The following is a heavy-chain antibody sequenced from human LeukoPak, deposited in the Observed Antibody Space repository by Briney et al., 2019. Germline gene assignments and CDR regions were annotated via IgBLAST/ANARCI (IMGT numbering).Heavy chain of an antibody. Sequence: GGSLTLSCAASRFTFSSYSMNWLRQAPGKGREGVSSISSSSSYIYYADSVKGRFTISRDTAKNSMYLQMNSLSGEDTGVYYWARAVAGSPAGSVDSWGQGTMATV. D-gene: IGHD6-19*01. J-gene: IGHJ3*02. CDR3: ARAVAGSPAGSVDS. CDR1: RFTFSSYS. V-gene: IGHV3-21*01. CDR2: ISSSSSYI.